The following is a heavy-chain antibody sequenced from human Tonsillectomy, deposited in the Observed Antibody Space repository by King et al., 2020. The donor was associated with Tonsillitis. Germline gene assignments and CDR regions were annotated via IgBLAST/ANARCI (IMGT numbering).Heavy chain of an antibody. CDR2: IYTSGST. V-gene: IGHV4-4*07. D-gene: IGHD6-13*01. Sequence: VQLQESGPGLVKPSETLSLTCTVSGGSISSYYWSRIWQPAGKGLEWIGRIYTSGSTKYNNSLKSRVTLSVDTSKNQFSLKLSTATAADTAVYYCAREFQSSRPLDYWGQGTLVTVSS. CDR3: AREFQSSRPLDY. J-gene: IGHJ4*02. CDR1: GGSISSYY.